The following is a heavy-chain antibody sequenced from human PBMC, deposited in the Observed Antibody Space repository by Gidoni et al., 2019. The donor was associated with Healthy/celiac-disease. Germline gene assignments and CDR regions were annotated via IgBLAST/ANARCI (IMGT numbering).Heavy chain of an antibody. CDR1: GFTFSSYG. D-gene: IGHD3-10*01. CDR2: ISYDGSNK. J-gene: IGHJ6*02. CDR3: AKGLWFREYYYYGMDV. V-gene: IGHV3-30*18. Sequence: QVQLVESGGGVVQPGRSLRLSCAASGFTFSSYGMHWVAVISYDGSNKYYADSVKGRFTISRDNSKNTLYLQMNSLRAEDTAVYYCAKGLWFREYYYYGMDVWGQGTTVTVSS.